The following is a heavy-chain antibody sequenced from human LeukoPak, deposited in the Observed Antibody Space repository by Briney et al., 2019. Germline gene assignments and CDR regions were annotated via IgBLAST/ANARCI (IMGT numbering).Heavy chain of an antibody. D-gene: IGHD6-13*01. CDR1: GYTFTSYY. CDR3: ARDRGIAAAEDYFDY. J-gene: IGHJ4*02. CDR2: INPNSGGT. Sequence: PTASVKVSCKASGYTFTSYYMHWVRQAPGQGLEWMGWINPNSGGTNYAQKFQGRVTMTRDTSISTAYMELSGLRSDDTAVYYCARDRGIAAAEDYFDYWGQGTLVTVSS. V-gene: IGHV1-2*02.